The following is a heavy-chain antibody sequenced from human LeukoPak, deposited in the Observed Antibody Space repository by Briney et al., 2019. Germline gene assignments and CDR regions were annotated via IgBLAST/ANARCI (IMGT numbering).Heavy chain of an antibody. Sequence: GRSLRLSCAASGFTFSYYGTHWVRQAPGKGLEWVAVISYDGSNKYYADSVKGRFTISRDNSKNTLYLQMNSLRAEDMAVYYCVKRWTGTTIGQQDYWGQGTLVTVSS. D-gene: IGHD1-1*01. CDR1: GFTFSYYG. V-gene: IGHV3-30*18. CDR3: VKRWTGTTIGQQDY. J-gene: IGHJ4*02. CDR2: ISYDGSNK.